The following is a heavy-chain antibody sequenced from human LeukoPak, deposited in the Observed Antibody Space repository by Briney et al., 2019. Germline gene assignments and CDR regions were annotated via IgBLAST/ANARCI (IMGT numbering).Heavy chain of an antibody. V-gene: IGHV4-38-2*01. D-gene: IGHD3-9*01. CDR1: GYSISSGYY. CDR2: IYHSGST. J-gene: IGHJ4*02. CDR3: ARRGARLRYFEFED. Sequence: SETLSLTCAVSGYSISSGYYWGWIRQPPGKGLEWIGSIYHSGSTYYNPSLKSRVTISVDTSKNQFSLKLSSVTAADTAVYYCARRGARLRYFEFEDWGQGTLVTVSS.